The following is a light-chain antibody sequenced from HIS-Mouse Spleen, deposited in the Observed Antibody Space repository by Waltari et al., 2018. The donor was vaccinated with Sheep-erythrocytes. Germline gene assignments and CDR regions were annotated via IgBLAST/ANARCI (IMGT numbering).Light chain of an antibody. CDR3: SSYTSSSTLV. CDR1: SSDVGGYNY. V-gene: IGLV2-14*03. J-gene: IGLJ2*01. CDR2: DVS. Sequence: SPGQSITISCTGTSSDVGGYNYVSWYQQHPGKAPKLMIYDVSNRPSGVSTRFSGSKSGNTASLTISGLQAEDEADYYCSSYTSSSTLVFGGGTKLTVL.